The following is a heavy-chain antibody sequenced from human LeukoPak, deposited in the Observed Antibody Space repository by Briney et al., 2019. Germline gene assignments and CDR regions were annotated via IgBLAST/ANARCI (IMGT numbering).Heavy chain of an antibody. CDR2: MKDDGNEI. CDR3: ARNRATNDY. V-gene: IGHV3-7*01. CDR1: GFTFKNYR. D-gene: IGHD1-26*01. Sequence: GGSLRLSCTASGFTFKNYRMSWVRQAPGKVLEWVASMKDDGNEIQYVDSVKGRFTISRDNAKNSLYLQMNNLRAEDTAVYYCARNRATNDYWGQGTLVTVSS. J-gene: IGHJ4*02.